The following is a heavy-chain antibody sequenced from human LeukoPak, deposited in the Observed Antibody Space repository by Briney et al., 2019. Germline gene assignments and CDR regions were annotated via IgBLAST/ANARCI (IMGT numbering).Heavy chain of an antibody. Sequence: GGSLRLSCAASGFTFSSYAMTWVRQAPGKGLEWVSVISGSGGSTNYADSVKGRFTISRDNSKNTLYLQMNSLRAEDTAIYYCAKIDWGNYRFGYFDYWGQGILVTVSS. V-gene: IGHV3-23*01. J-gene: IGHJ4*02. CDR3: AKIDWGNYRFGYFDY. D-gene: IGHD3-16*02. CDR1: GFTFSSYA. CDR2: ISGSGGST.